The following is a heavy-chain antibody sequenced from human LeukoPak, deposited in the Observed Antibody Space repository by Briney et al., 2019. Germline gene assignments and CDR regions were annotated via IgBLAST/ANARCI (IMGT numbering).Heavy chain of an antibody. J-gene: IGHJ3*02. Sequence: PGGSLRPSCAASGFTFRSYVMSWVRQAPGKGLEWVSSIPASGGTTYYADSVKGRFTISRDNSKNSLYLQMNSLRAEDTAVYYCAQISGYSSSWSVNDAFDIWGQGTMVTVSS. V-gene: IGHV3-23*01. CDR1: GFTFRSYV. CDR2: IPASGGTT. D-gene: IGHD6-13*01. CDR3: AQISGYSSSWSVNDAFDI.